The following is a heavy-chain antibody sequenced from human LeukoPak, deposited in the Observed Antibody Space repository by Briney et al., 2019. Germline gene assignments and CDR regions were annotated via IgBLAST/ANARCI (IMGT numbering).Heavy chain of an antibody. J-gene: IGHJ6*03. CDR3: ARESGELLRNLYYYYYMDV. Sequence: SETLSLTCTVSGYSISSGYYWGWIRQPPGKGLEWIGSIYHSGSTYYNPSLKSRVTISVDTSKNPFSLKLSSVTAADTAVYYCARESGELLRNLYYYYYMDVWGKGTTVTVSS. CDR1: GYSISSGYY. CDR2: IYHSGST. D-gene: IGHD1-26*01. V-gene: IGHV4-38-2*02.